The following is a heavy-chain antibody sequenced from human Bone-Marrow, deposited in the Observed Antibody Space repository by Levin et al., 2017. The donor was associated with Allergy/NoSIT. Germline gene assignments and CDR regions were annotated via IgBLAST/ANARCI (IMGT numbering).Heavy chain of an antibody. D-gene: IGHD3-22*01. CDR2: ISSSSSTI. CDR3: ARDGPNYYDSSGGVDY. CDR1: GFTFSSYS. Sequence: GGSLRLSCAASGFTFSSYSMNWVRQAPGKGLEWVSYISSSSSTIYYADSVKGRFTISRDNAKNSLYLQMNSLRDEDTAVYYCARDGPNYYDSSGGVDYWGQGTLVTVSS. J-gene: IGHJ4*02. V-gene: IGHV3-48*02.